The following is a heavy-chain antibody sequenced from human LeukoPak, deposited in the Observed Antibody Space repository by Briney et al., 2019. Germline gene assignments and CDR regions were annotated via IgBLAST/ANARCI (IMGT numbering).Heavy chain of an antibody. CDR2: INPNSGGT. J-gene: IGHJ4*02. D-gene: IGHD6-6*01. CDR3: ARDPIYSSSFPGYDY. V-gene: IGHV1-2*06. CDR1: GYTFTGYY. Sequence: ASVKVSCKASGYTFTGYYIHWVRQAPRQGLEWMGRINPNSGGTNYAQKFQGRVTMTRDTPISTAYMELSRLTSDDTAVYYCARDPIYSSSFPGYDYWGQGTLVTVSS.